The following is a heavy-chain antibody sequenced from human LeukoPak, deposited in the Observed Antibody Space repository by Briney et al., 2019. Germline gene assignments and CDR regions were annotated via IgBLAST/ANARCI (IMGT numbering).Heavy chain of an antibody. D-gene: IGHD3-10*01. CDR1: GGSISSGSYY. Sequence: SETLSLTCTVSGGSISSGSYYWSWIRQPAGEGLEWIGRIHASGSTNYNPSLKSRVTILLDTSKNQISLNLSSVAAADTAVYYCARRQPGDAFDIWGQGTMVTVSS. CDR3: ARRQPGDAFDI. J-gene: IGHJ3*02. V-gene: IGHV4-61*02. CDR2: IHASGST.